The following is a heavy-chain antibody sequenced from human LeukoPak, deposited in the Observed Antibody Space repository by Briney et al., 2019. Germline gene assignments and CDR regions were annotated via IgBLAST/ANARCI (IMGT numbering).Heavy chain of an antibody. V-gene: IGHV3-7*03. J-gene: IGHJ4*02. CDR1: GFTFRTYW. D-gene: IGHD2-2*03. CDR3: ARDWIFDY. Sequence: GGSLRLSCAASGFTFRTYWMSWVRQAPGKGLEWVANINEDGSGKSYVDSMKGRFAISRDNAENSLFLQMNSLRAEDTAVYYCARDWIFDYWGQGILVTVSS. CDR2: INEDGSGK.